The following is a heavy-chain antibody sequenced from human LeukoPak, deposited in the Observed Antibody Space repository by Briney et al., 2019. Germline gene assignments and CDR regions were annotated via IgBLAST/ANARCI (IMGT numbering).Heavy chain of an antibody. Sequence: PGGSLRLSCAASGFTFSNYAMSWVRQAPGKGLEWVSSISSSSSYIYYADSVKGRFTISRDNAKNSLYLQMNSLRAEDTAVYYCARDFERVVVAATPHFDYWGQGTLVTVSS. V-gene: IGHV3-21*01. J-gene: IGHJ4*02. CDR3: ARDFERVVVAATPHFDY. CDR1: GFTFSNYA. CDR2: ISSSSSYI. D-gene: IGHD2-15*01.